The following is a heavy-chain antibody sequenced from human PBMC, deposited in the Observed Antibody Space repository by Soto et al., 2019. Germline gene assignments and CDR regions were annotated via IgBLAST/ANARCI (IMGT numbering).Heavy chain of an antibody. Sequence: SVKVSCKASGGTFSSYRINGVRQAPGQGLEWVGGIVPIYRTADYAQKFQGRVTITADESARTSYMELRSLKSQDTAVYYCVRDSGAKLSSSWGQGTLVTVSS. V-gene: IGHV1-69*13. D-gene: IGHD6-13*01. CDR1: GGTFSSYR. CDR2: IVPIYRTA. CDR3: VRDSGAKLSSS. J-gene: IGHJ4*02.